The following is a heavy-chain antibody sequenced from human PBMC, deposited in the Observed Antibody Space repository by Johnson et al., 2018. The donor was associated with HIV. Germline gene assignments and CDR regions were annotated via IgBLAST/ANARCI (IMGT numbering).Heavy chain of an antibody. D-gene: IGHD2-21*01. V-gene: IGHV3-23*04. J-gene: IGHJ3*02. CDR3: AVVALPMYWYDAFDI. CDR1: GFTFSSYA. Sequence: VQLVESGGGVVRPGGSLRLSCAASGFTFSSYAMSWVRQAPGKGLEWVSAISGSGGSTYYADSVKGRLTISRDNSKNTLYLQMNSLRAEDTAVYYCAVVALPMYWYDAFDIWGQGTMVTVSS. CDR2: ISGSGGST.